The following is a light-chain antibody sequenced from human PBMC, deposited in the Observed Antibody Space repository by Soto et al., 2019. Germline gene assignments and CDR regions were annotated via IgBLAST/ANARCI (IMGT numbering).Light chain of an antibody. CDR3: QQYNYWPT. CDR2: GAS. CDR1: QSVSTN. Sequence: EIVMTQSPATLSVSLGERATLSCRASQSVSTNLAWYQQKPGQAPRLLIYGASTRATGIPARFSGSGSGTEFTLTISSLQSEDFVVYDCQQYNYWPTFGQGTKVEIK. J-gene: IGKJ1*01. V-gene: IGKV3-15*01.